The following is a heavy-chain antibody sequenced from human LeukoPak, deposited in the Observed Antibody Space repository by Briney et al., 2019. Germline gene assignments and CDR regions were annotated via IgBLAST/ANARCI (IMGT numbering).Heavy chain of an antibody. J-gene: IGHJ6*03. CDR2: ISSSGSFI. CDR1: GFTFSSYS. Sequence: GGSLRLSCAASGFTFSSYSMNWVRQAPGKGLEWVSFISSSGSFIYYADSVKGRFTISRDNAKNSLYLQMNSLRAEDTAVYYCARGQDYYYMDVWGKGATVTVSS. V-gene: IGHV3-21*01. CDR3: ARGQDYYYMDV.